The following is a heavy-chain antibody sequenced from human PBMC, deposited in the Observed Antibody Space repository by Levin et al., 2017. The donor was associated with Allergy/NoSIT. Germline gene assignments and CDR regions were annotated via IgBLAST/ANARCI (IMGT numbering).Heavy chain of an antibody. J-gene: IGHJ4*02. D-gene: IGHD3/OR15-3a*01. Sequence: AGGSLRLSCAASGFRFSDYYMSWIRQVPGKGLEWVSYISVSGRETNYADVVKGRFTISRDNAKNSLSLQMNGLRVDDSAVYYCAREGFWTDWGQGTLVTVSS. V-gene: IGHV3-11*06. CDR3: AREGFWTD. CDR2: ISVSGRET. CDR1: GFRFSDYY.